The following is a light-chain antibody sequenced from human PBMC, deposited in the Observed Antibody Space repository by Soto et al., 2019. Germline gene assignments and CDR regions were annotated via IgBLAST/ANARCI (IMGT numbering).Light chain of an antibody. CDR2: VAS. CDR3: QQYNVWPLT. CDR1: QSVNSN. J-gene: IGKJ4*01. V-gene: IGKV3-15*01. Sequence: EIVMTQSPVTLSVSPGDRATLACRASQSVNSNLAWYQQKPGQTPKLLIYVASTRAPGITARFSGSGSGTEFTLTISSLQSEDFAVYYCQQYNVWPLTFGGGTKVECK.